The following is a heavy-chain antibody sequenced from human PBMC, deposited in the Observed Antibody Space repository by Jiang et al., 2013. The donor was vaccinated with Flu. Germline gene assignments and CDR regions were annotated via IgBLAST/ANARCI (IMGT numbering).Heavy chain of an antibody. CDR2: LVVVVLT. Sequence: SCAASGFIFSDYYMSWIRQAPGKGWSGFHTLVVVVLTQTTQDSVKGRFTISRDNAKNSLYLQMNSLRAEDTAVYYCARGREDYYYDSSVYYPDYWGQGTLVTVSS. CDR3: ARGREDYYYDSSVYYPDY. J-gene: IGHJ4*02. CDR1: GFIFSDYY. V-gene: IGHV3-11*06. D-gene: IGHD3-22*01.